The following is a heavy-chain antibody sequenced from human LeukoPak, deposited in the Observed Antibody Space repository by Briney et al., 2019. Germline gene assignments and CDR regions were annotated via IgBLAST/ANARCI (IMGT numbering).Heavy chain of an antibody. CDR1: GGSISSYY. Sequence: TPSETLSLTCTVSGGSISSYYRSWIRQPPGKGLEWIGYIYYSGSTNYNPSLKSRVTMSVDTSKNQFSLKLSSVTAADTAVYYCARGGAVAGTLAHYYYYYGMDVWGQGTTVTVSS. CDR3: ARGGAVAGTLAHYYYYYGMDV. CDR2: IYYSGST. V-gene: IGHV4-59*08. J-gene: IGHJ6*02. D-gene: IGHD6-19*01.